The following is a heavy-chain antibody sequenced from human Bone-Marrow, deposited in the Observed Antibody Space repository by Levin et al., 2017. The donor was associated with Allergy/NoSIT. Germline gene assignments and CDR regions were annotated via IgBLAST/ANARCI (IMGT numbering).Heavy chain of an antibody. V-gene: IGHV1-18*01. Sequence: VASVKVSCKASGYSFITYGISWVRQAPGQGLEWMGWIGPYNGQTKYTPKLQGRVTMTTDTSTTTAYMELTSLTSDDTAMYYCARDDYGDFAFDYWGQGTLVTVSS. CDR3: ARDDYGDFAFDY. J-gene: IGHJ4*02. CDR1: GYSFITYG. CDR2: IGPYNGQT. D-gene: IGHD4-17*01.